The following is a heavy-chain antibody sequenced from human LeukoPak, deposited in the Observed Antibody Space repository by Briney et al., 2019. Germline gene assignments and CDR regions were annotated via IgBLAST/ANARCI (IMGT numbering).Heavy chain of an antibody. J-gene: IGHJ4*02. D-gene: IGHD3-10*01. V-gene: IGHV3-30*02. CDR3: AKDNSYYYGSGSYYNPNFDY. CDR2: IWYDGSNK. Sequence: GGSLRLSCAASGFTFSSYGMHWVRQAPGKGLEWAAVIWYDGSNKYYADSVKGRFTIPRDNSKNALYLQMNSLRAEDTAVYYCAKDNSYYYGSGSYYNPNFDYWGQGTLVTVSS. CDR1: GFTFSSYG.